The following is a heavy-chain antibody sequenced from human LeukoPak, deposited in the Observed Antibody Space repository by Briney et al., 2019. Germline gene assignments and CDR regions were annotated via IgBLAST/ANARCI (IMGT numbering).Heavy chain of an antibody. CDR1: GGSISSYY. Sequence: SETLSLTCTVSGGSISSYYWSWIRQPPGKGLEWIGYIYYSGSPNYNPSLKSRVTISVDTSKNQFSLKLSSVTAADTAVYYCARGGYRDAFDIWGQGSMVTVSS. D-gene: IGHD5-18*01. CDR3: ARGGYRDAFDI. J-gene: IGHJ3*02. V-gene: IGHV4-59*08. CDR2: IYYSGSP.